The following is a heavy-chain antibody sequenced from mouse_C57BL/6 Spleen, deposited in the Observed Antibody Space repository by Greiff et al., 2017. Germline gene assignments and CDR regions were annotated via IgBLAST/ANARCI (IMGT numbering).Heavy chain of an antibody. CDR1: GFTFNTYA. J-gene: IGHJ4*01. CDR3: VRDQRAYYSNPSAMDY. CDR2: IRSKSSNYAT. D-gene: IGHD2-5*01. Sequence: DVQLQESGGGLVQPKGSLKLSCAASGFTFNTYAMHWVRQAPGKGLEWVARIRSKSSNYATYYADSVKDRFTISRDDSQSMLYLQMNNLKTEDTAMYYCVRDQRAYYSNPSAMDYRGQGTSVTVSS. V-gene: IGHV10-3*01.